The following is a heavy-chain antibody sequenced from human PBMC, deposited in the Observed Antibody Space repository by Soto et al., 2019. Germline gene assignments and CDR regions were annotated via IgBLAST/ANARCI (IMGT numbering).Heavy chain of an antibody. CDR1: VFTCSSHD. Sequence: GPLRSSCAASVFTCSSHDMSWVRQAPGKGLEWVSAISGSGGSTYYADSVKGRFTISRDNSKNTLYLQMNSLRAEDTAVYYCAKVYYDFWSGSKPYYYYGMDVWGQGTTVTVSS. D-gene: IGHD3-3*01. V-gene: IGHV3-23*01. CDR2: ISGSGGST. CDR3: AKVYYDFWSGSKPYYYYGMDV. J-gene: IGHJ6*02.